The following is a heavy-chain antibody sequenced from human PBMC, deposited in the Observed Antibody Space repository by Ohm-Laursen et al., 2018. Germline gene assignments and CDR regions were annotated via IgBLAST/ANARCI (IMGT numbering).Heavy chain of an antibody. CDR1: GGTFSSYA. J-gene: IGHJ5*02. CDR3: ARGATTDGYNEA. D-gene: IGHD5-24*01. Sequence: SVKVSCNASGGTFSSYAISWVRQAPGQGLEWMGRIIPIPGIANYAQKFQGRVTITADKSTSTAYMELSSLRSEDTAAYYCARGATTDGYNEAWGQGTLVTVSS. CDR2: IIPIPGIA. V-gene: IGHV1-69*04.